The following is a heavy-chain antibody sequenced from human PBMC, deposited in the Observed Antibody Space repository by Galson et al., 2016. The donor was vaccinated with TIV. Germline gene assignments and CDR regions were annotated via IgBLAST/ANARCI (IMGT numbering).Heavy chain of an antibody. Sequence: QSGAEVTQSGESLKISCKASGSSFTTHWIGWVRQMPGKGLEWMGNIYPGDSDTRYSPSFQGQVTISADKSISTAYLQWRALRASDTAMYYCARSPADPQYSYYYIDVWGKGTTVTVSS. CDR3: ARSPADPQYSYYYIDV. CDR2: IYPGDSDT. V-gene: IGHV5-51*03. J-gene: IGHJ6*03. CDR1: GSSFTTHW.